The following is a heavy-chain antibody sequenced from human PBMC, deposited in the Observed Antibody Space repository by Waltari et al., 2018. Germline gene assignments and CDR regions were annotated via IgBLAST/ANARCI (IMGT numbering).Heavy chain of an antibody. D-gene: IGHD4-17*01. CDR3: ARGVIYGDYADY. CDR2: IYYSGST. J-gene: IGHJ4*02. Sequence: QLQLQESGPGLVKPSETLSLTCTVSGCSISSSSYYWGWIRQPPGKGLEGIGSIYYSGSTYYNPSLKSRVTISVDTSKNQFSLKLSSVTAADTAVYYCARGVIYGDYADYWGQGTLVTVSS. V-gene: IGHV4-39*07. CDR1: GCSISSSSYY.